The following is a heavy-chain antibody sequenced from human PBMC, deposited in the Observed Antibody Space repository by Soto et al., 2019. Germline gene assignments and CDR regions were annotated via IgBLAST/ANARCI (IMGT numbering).Heavy chain of an antibody. CDR2: ISSSSSTI. J-gene: IGHJ4*02. CDR3: ARDLNLGSFDY. V-gene: IGHV3-48*01. Sequence: EVQLVESGGGLVQPGGSLRLSCAASGFTFSSYSMNWVRQAPGKGLEWVSYISSSSSTIYYADSVKGRFTISRDNAKNSLDLQMNSLRAEDTAVYYCARDLNLGSFDYWGQGTLVTVSS. CDR1: GFTFSSYS.